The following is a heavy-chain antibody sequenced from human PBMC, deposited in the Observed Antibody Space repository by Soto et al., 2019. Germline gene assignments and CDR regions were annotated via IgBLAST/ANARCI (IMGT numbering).Heavy chain of an antibody. CDR3: ARHFSVDYFDY. CDR2: IYYSGTT. Sequence: PSETLSLTCTVSGDSITSNSYFWAWIRQLPGKGLEWIGSIYYSGTTYHNPSLKSRVTISVDRSKNQFSLKPSSVTAADTAVYYCARHFSVDYFDYWGQGALVTVS. J-gene: IGHJ4*02. CDR1: GDSITSNSYF. V-gene: IGHV4-39*01.